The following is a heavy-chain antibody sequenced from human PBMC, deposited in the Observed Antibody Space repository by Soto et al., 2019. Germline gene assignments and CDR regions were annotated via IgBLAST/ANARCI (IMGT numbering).Heavy chain of an antibody. CDR1: GFTFNIYG. CDR2: ISYDGSNQ. Sequence: GGSLRLSCAASGFTFNIYGMHWVRQAPDKGLEWVALISYDGSNQYYADSVKCRFTISRDNSKNTLFLQMNSLRADDTAVYYCAKDQASGQGSFDSWGQGTLVTVSS. V-gene: IGHV3-30*18. CDR3: AKDQASGQGSFDS. J-gene: IGHJ4*02.